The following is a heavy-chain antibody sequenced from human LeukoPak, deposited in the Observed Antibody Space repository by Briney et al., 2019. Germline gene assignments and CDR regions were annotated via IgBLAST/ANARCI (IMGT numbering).Heavy chain of an antibody. D-gene: IGHD1-26*01. Sequence: PGGSLRLSCAASGFTFSSYGMSWVRQAPGKGLEWVSAISGSGGSTYYADSVKGRFTISRDNSKNTLYLQMNSLRAEDTAVYYCAKGERVVGATLDYWGQGTLVTVSS. CDR1: GFTFSSYG. CDR3: AKGERVVGATLDY. J-gene: IGHJ4*02. V-gene: IGHV3-23*01. CDR2: ISGSGGST.